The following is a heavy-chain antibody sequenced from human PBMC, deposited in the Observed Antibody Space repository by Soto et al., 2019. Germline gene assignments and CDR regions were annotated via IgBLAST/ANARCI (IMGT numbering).Heavy chain of an antibody. CDR1: HFTFSNAW. CDR2: IKTKIDGGTA. D-gene: IGHD5-12*01. J-gene: IGHJ4*02. CDR3: ATDHPVDVVAAGRFH. Sequence: EALLVESGGGLVKPGGSLRLSCAAPHFTFSNAWMNWVRQTPGKGLEWVGRIKTKIDGGTADYAAPVKGRFTISRDDSKNMLYLQMNNLKAEDTAVYYCATDHPVDVVAAGRFHWGQGTLVTVSS. V-gene: IGHV3-15*07.